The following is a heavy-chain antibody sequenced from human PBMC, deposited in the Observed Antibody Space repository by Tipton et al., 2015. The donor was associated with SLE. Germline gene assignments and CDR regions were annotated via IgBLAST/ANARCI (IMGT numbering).Heavy chain of an antibody. CDR1: GGSISSHY. D-gene: IGHD3-3*01. CDR3: ARDLGYDFWSGFGVFDP. Sequence: TLSLTCTVSGGSISSHYWSWIRQAPGKELEWIGYNYHNEISNYNPSLKSRVTISVDTSKNQFSLKLSSVTAADTAVYYCARDLGYDFWSGFGVFDPWGQGTLVTVSS. J-gene: IGHJ5*02. CDR2: NYHNEIS. V-gene: IGHV4-59*11.